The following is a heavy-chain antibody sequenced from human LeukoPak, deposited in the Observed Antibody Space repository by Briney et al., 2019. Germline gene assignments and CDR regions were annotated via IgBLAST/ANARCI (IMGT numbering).Heavy chain of an antibody. CDR1: GYSISSGYY. D-gene: IGHD2-8*01. CDR2: IYHSGST. CDR3: ARERLWPCTNGVCWSRGGWFDP. Sequence: SETLSLTCTVSGYSISSGYYWGWIRQPPGKGLEWIGSIYHSGSTYYNPSLKSRVTISVDTSKNQFSLKLSSVTAADTAVYCCARERLWPCTNGVCWSRGGWFDPWGQGTLVTVSS. J-gene: IGHJ5*02. V-gene: IGHV4-38-2*02.